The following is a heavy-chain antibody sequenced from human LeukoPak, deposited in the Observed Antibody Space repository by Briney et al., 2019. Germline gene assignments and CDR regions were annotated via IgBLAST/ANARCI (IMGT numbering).Heavy chain of an antibody. CDR1: GFTFSSYS. D-gene: IGHD1-14*01. Sequence: GGSLRLSCAASGFTFSSYSMNWVRQAPGKGLEWVSSISSNSIYVFYADSMKGRFTISRDDAKNSLSLQMNSLRAEDTAVYYCARDQVDRIWYFDYWGQGTLVTVSS. J-gene: IGHJ4*02. CDR3: ARDQVDRIWYFDY. V-gene: IGHV3-21*01. CDR2: ISSNSIYV.